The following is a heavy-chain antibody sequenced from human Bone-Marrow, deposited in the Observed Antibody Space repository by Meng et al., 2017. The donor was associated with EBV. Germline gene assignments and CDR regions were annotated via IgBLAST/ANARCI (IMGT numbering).Heavy chain of an antibody. CDR2: ISHDGSNK. V-gene: IGHV3-30*03. CDR1: GFTYSSYG. J-gene: IGHJ4*02. D-gene: IGHD3-10*01. Sequence: EEQLESGGAGAKHGRSLRLSCADSGFTYSSYGMHWVRQAPGKGLEWVAVISHDGSNKYYADSVKGRFTISRDNSKNTLYLQMNSLRAEDTAVYYCATDPGDYSAPFDYWGQGTLVSVSS. CDR3: ATDPGDYSAPFDY.